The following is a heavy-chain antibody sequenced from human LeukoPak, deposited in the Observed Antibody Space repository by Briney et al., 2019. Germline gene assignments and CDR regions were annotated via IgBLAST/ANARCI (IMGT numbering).Heavy chain of an antibody. J-gene: IGHJ6*03. Sequence: PGGSLRLSCAASGFTFSSYAMHWVRQAPGKGLEYVSAISGNGGSTYYANSVKGRFTISRDNSKNTLYLQMGSLRAEDMAVYYCARDGSGWYYYYYYMDVWGKGTTVTVSS. CDR1: GFTFSSYA. CDR3: ARDGSGWYYYYYYMDV. D-gene: IGHD6-19*01. CDR2: ISGNGGST. V-gene: IGHV3-64*01.